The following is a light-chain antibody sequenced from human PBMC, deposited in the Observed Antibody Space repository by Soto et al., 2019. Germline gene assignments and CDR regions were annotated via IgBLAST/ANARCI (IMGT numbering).Light chain of an antibody. J-gene: IGLJ1*01. CDR3: SSYAGSSNV. V-gene: IGLV2-8*01. CDR1: SSDVGGYNY. CDR2: EVN. Sequence: QSVLTQPPSASGSPGQSVAISCTGTSSDVGGYNYVSWYQQHPGKAPKLMIYEVNKRPSGVPDRFSGSKSGNTASLTVSGLQAEDEADYYCSSYAGSSNVFGTGPKATVL.